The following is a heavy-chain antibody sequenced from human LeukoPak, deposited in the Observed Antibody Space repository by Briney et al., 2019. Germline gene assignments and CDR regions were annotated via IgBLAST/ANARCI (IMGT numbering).Heavy chain of an antibody. CDR3: ARGGSGWYYY. J-gene: IGHJ4*02. CDR2: IYYSGST. CDR1: GGSISSHY. V-gene: IGHV4-59*11. D-gene: IGHD6-19*01. Sequence: SETLSLTCTVSGGSISSHYWSWIRQPPGKGLERIGYIYYSGSTNYNPSLKSRVTISVDTSKNQYSLKLSSVTAADTAVYYCARGGSGWYYYWGQGTLVTVSS.